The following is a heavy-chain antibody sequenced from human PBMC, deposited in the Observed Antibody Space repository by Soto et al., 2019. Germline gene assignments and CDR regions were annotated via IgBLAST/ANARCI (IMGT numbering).Heavy chain of an antibody. V-gene: IGHV3-21*01. Sequence: PGGSLRLSCAASGFTFSSYGMHWVRQAPGKGLEWVSSISSSSSYIYYADSVKGRFTISRDNAKNSLYLQMNSLRAEDTAVYCCARVSYCSGGSCYDPNFDYWGQGTLVTVSS. CDR1: GFTFSSYG. CDR2: ISSSSSYI. J-gene: IGHJ4*02. D-gene: IGHD2-15*01. CDR3: ARVSYCSGGSCYDPNFDY.